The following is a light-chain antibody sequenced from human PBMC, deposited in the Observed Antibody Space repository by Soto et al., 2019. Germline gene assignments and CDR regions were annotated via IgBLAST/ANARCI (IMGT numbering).Light chain of an antibody. CDR1: QSISSW. J-gene: IGKJ1*01. CDR2: AAS. V-gene: IGKV1-5*01. Sequence: DIQMTQSPSTLSASVGDRVTITCRASQSISSWLAWYQQKPGKAPKLLIYAASSLESGVPSRFSGSGSGTEFPLTISILQPDDFATYYCQHYNLSPWTFGQGTKVEIQ. CDR3: QHYNLSPWT.